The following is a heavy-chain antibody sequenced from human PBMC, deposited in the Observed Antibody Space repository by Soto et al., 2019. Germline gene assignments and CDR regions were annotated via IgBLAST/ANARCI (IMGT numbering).Heavy chain of an antibody. CDR1: GGSISSGDYY. V-gene: IGHV4-31*03. CDR2: IYYSGST. CDR3: ARSPVITAYYFDY. J-gene: IGHJ4*02. Sequence: TLSLTCTVSGGSISSGDYYWNWIRQHPGKGLEWIGYIYYSGSTSYNPSLKSRITISLDTSNNQFSLKLNSVTAADTAVFYCARSPVITAYYFDYWGQGTLVTVS. D-gene: IGHD1-20*01.